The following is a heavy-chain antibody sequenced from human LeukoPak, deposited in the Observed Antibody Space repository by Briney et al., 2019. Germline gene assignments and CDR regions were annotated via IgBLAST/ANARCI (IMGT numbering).Heavy chain of an antibody. Sequence: PSETLSLTCTVSGGSISSSSYYWGWIRQPPGKGLEWIGSIYYSGSTYYNPSLKSRVTISVDTSKNQFSLKLSSVTAADTAVYYCASGRVVVTKKAFDYWGQGTLVTVSS. J-gene: IGHJ4*02. CDR2: IYYSGST. D-gene: IGHD3-22*01. V-gene: IGHV4-39*07. CDR3: ASGRVVVTKKAFDY. CDR1: GGSISSSSYY.